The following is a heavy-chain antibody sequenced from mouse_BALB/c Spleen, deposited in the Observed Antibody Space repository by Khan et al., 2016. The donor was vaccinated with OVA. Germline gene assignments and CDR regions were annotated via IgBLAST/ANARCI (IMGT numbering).Heavy chain of an antibody. J-gene: IGHJ1*01. V-gene: IGHV2-6-1*01. Sequence: QVQLKQSGPGPVAPSQSLSITCTISGFSLTSYGVHWVRQPAGKGLEWLVVIWSDGRTTYNSALKSRLSISKDNSKSQVFLKVNSLQTDDTAIYYCAQQGLPWYLDVWGPGTTVTVSS. CDR2: IWSDGRT. CDR1: GFSLTSYG. CDR3: AQQGLPWYLDV. D-gene: IGHD6-1*01.